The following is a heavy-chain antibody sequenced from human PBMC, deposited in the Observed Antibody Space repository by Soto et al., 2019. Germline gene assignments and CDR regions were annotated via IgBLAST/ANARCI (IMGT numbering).Heavy chain of an antibody. CDR1: GYSFTTYG. J-gene: IGHJ3*01. V-gene: IGHV1-18*01. Sequence: QVQLVQSAAEVMKPGASVRVSCKASGYSFTTYGISWVRQAPGQGLEYMGWISVYNGDTNYAQKLQGRVTMTTDTSTSTAYMELRSLRSDDTATYYCARDRRDSVADRRSFDVWGQGTMFTVSS. CDR2: ISVYNGDT. D-gene: IGHD1-26*01. CDR3: ARDRRDSVADRRSFDV.